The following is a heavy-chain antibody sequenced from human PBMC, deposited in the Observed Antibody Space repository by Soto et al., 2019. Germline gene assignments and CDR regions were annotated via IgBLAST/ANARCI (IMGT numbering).Heavy chain of an antibody. CDR2: ISYDGSNK. J-gene: IGHJ4*02. D-gene: IGHD5-18*01. CDR3: AKEGYSYGYDLCMFDY. V-gene: IGHV3-30*18. Sequence: QVQLVGSGGGVVQPGRSLRLSCAASGFTFSSYGMHWVRQAPGKGLEWVAVISYDGSNKYYADSVKGRFTISRDNSKNTLYLQMNSLRAEDTAVYYCAKEGYSYGYDLCMFDYWGQGTLVTVSS. CDR1: GFTFSSYG.